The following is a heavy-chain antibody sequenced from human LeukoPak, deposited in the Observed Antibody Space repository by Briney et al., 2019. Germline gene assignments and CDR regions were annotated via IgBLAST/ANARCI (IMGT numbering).Heavy chain of an antibody. J-gene: IGHJ3*02. CDR2: IYPGDSDT. CDR3: AKTSTTVTTVDAFDI. CDR1: GYSFTSYW. D-gene: IGHD4-17*01. Sequence: GESLEISCKGSGYSFTSYWIGWVRQMPGKGLEWMGIIYPGDSDTRYSPSFQGQVTISADKSISTAYLQWSSLKASDTAMYYCAKTSTTVTTVDAFDIWGQGTMVTVSS. V-gene: IGHV5-51*01.